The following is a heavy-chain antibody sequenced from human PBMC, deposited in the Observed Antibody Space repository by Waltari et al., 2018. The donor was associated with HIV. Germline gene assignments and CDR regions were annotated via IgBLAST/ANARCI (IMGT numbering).Heavy chain of an antibody. V-gene: IGHV3-23*01. CDR3: ARADDYGDYYFDY. J-gene: IGHJ4*02. CDR2: ISGSGGST. CDR1: GFTFSSYA. Sequence: EVQLLESGGGLVQPGGSLRLSCAASGFTFSSYAMSWVRQAPGKGLEWVSAISGSGGSTYHADSVKGRFTISRDNSKNTLYLQMNSLRAEDTAVYYCARADDYGDYYFDYWGQGTLVTVSS. D-gene: IGHD4-17*01.